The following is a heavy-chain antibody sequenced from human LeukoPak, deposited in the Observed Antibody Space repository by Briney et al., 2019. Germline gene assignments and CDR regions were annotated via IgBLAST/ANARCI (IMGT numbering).Heavy chain of an antibody. CDR2: ISSSGSTI. D-gene: IGHD3-10*01. CDR3: ARESPTITMVRGVMSHYYYMDV. Sequence: GGSLRLSCAASGITFSRYSMNWVRQAPGKGLEWVSYISSSGSTIYYADSVKGRFTISRDNAKNSLYLQMNSLRAEDTAVYYCARESPTITMVRGVMSHYYYMDVWGKGTTVTVSS. CDR1: GITFSRYS. J-gene: IGHJ6*03. V-gene: IGHV3-48*01.